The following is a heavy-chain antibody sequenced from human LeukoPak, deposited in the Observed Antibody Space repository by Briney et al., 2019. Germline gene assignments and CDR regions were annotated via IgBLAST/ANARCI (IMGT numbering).Heavy chain of an antibody. D-gene: IGHD1-1*01. CDR1: GDSINSYY. Sequence: SETLSLTCTVSGDSINSYYWSWIRQPPGKGLEWLGYIYYRGSANYNPSLKSRVTISIDTSKNQFSLKLTSVTAADTAVYYCARINWNYFDYWGQGILVTVSS. V-gene: IGHV4-59*08. CDR2: IYYRGSA. J-gene: IGHJ4*02. CDR3: ARINWNYFDY.